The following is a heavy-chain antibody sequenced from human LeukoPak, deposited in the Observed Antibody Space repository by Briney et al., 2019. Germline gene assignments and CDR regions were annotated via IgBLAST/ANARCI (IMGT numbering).Heavy chain of an antibody. Sequence: GGSLRLSCAASGFTFSSYPMSWVRHAPGKGLEYLSAISGSGGSTYYADSVKGRFTISRDNSKNTLYLQMNSLRAEDTAVYYCARTKGAHYGDYTFDYWGQGTLVTVSS. CDR2: ISGSGGST. V-gene: IGHV3-23*01. CDR1: GFTFSSYP. CDR3: ARTKGAHYGDYTFDY. J-gene: IGHJ4*02. D-gene: IGHD4-17*01.